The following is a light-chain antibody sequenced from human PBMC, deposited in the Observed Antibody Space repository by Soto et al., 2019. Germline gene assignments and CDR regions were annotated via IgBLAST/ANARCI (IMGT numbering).Light chain of an antibody. CDR2: GAS. Sequence: ESVLTQSPATLSLSPGERATLSCRASQSVSSSYLAWYQQKPGQAPRLLIYGASSRATGIPDRFSGSGSGTDFTLTISRLEPEDFAVYYCQQYGSSRTFGQGTKV. CDR3: QQYGSSRT. V-gene: IGKV3-20*01. CDR1: QSVSSSY. J-gene: IGKJ1*01.